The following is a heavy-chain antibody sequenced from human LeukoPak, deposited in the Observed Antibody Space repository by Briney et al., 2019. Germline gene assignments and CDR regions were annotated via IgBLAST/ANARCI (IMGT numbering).Heavy chain of an antibody. CDR3: ARERGQLDY. CDR2: IYSDGST. J-gene: IGHJ4*02. CDR1: GFTVSSNY. V-gene: IGHV3-66*01. D-gene: IGHD6-25*01. Sequence: GGSLRLSCVVSGFTVSSNYMSWFRQPPGKGLEWVSVIYSDGSTYYADSVKGRFTISRDNSKTTLYLQMNSLRAEDTAVYYCARERGQLDYWGQGTLVTVSS.